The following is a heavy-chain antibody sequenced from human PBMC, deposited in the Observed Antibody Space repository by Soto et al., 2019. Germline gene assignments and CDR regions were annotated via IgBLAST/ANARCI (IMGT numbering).Heavy chain of an antibody. Sequence: QVQLVQSGAEVKKPGASVRVSCKASGYTFSTYALHWVRQAPGQRLEWMGWINAGNGNTKYSQTFQGRVTFTRDPSARSAYLARSRLRSEDTAVFYCASHSSGSGNFYWGKGTVVTVSS. D-gene: IGHD3-10*01. CDR3: ASHSSGSGNFY. CDR1: GYTFSTYA. J-gene: IGHJ4*02. CDR2: INAGNGNT. V-gene: IGHV1-3*01.